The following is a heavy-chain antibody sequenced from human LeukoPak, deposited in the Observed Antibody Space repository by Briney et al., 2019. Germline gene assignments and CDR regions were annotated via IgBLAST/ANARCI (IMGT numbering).Heavy chain of an antibody. J-gene: IGHJ4*02. D-gene: IGHD6-19*01. Sequence: PSETLSLTCAVSGGSISTNNWWHWVRQSPGKGLEWIAEIYYNGGTNYNPSLKSRVTISVDTSKNQFSLNVNSVTAADTAMYYCAREVAAGPHKGFDYWGQGTLVTVSS. V-gene: IGHV4-4*02. CDR2: IYYNGGT. CDR3: AREVAAGPHKGFDY. CDR1: GGSISTNNW.